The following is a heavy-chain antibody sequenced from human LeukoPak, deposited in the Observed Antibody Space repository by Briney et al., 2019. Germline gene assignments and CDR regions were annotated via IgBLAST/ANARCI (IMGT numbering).Heavy chain of an antibody. V-gene: IGHV1-2*06. D-gene: IGHD6-6*01. CDR2: INCKDGGT. CDR1: RYTFTGYY. Sequence: ASVKVSCKASRYTFTGYYIHWIRQAPGQGLEWMGRINCKDGGTNYTQKFQGRVAMTRDTSINTAYLELSSLISDDTAVYYCARGAVRDSWGQGTLIVVSS. J-gene: IGHJ4*02. CDR3: ARGAVRDS.